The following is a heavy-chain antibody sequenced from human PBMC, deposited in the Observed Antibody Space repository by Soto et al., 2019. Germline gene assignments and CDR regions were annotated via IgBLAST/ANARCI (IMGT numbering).Heavy chain of an antibody. CDR2: IYYSGST. V-gene: IGHV4-59*01. J-gene: IGHJ4*02. D-gene: IGHD2-8*01. CDR1: GGSISSYY. Sequence: SETLSLTCTVSGGSISSYYWSWIRQPPGKGLEWIGYIYYSGSTNYNPSLKSRVTISVDTSKNQFSLKLSSVTAADTAVYYCARVKISGRVDYWGQGTLVTVSS. CDR3: ARVKISGRVDY.